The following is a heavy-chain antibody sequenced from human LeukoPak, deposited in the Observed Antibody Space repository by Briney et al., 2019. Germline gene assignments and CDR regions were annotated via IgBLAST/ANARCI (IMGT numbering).Heavy chain of an antibody. D-gene: IGHD2-2*01. CDR1: GYTFTAYY. Sequence: GASVKVSCKASGYTFTAYYMHWVRQAPGQGLEWMGWINPNSGGTNYAQKFQGRVTMTRDTSISTAYMELSRLRSDDTAVYYCARDPCSSTSCEGEFDPWGQGTLVTVSS. CDR2: INPNSGGT. V-gene: IGHV1-2*02. J-gene: IGHJ5*02. CDR3: ARDPCSSTSCEGEFDP.